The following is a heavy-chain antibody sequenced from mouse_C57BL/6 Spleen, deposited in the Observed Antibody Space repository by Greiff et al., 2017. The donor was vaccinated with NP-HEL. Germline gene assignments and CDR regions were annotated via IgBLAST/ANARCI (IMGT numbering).Heavy chain of an antibody. CDR2: IDPETGGT. CDR1: GYTFTDYE. CDR3: TRGGAYDPYYFDY. J-gene: IGHJ2*01. V-gene: IGHV1-15*01. Sequence: VQLQQSGAELVRPGASVTLSCKASGYTFTDYEMHWVKQTPVHGLEWIGAIDPETGGTAYNQKFKGKAILTADKSSSTAYMELRSLTSEDSAVYYCTRGGAYDPYYFDYWGQGTTLTVSS. D-gene: IGHD6-5*01.